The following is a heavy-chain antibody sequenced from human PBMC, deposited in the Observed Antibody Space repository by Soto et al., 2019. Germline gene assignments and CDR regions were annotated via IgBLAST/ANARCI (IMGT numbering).Heavy chain of an antibody. CDR2: IGSNTNYK. V-gene: IGHV3-21*01. CDR3: ARNGPAKGGMTGYYPDY. CDR1: GFTFNMYS. J-gene: IGHJ4*02. Sequence: PGGSLRLSCAASGFTFNMYSMTWLRQAPGKGLEWVSSIGSNTNYKYYADSVRGRFTISRDNAKNSVFLQMDSLRVEDTAVYYCARNGPAKGGMTGYYPDYWGQGSLVTVSS. D-gene: IGHD3-9*01.